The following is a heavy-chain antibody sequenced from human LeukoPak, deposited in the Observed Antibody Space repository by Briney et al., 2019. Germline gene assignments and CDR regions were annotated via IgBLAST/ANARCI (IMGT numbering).Heavy chain of an antibody. CDR1: GFTVSSNY. CDR3: ARHSHYYDSSGSSWGPFDY. D-gene: IGHD3-22*01. V-gene: IGHV3-53*01. J-gene: IGHJ4*02. Sequence: PGGSLRLSCAASGFTVSSNYMSWVRQAPGKGLEWVSVTYSGGSTYYADSVKGRFTISTDNSKNTLYLQMNSLRAEDTAVYYCARHSHYYDSSGSSWGPFDYWGQGTLVTVSS. CDR2: TYSGGST.